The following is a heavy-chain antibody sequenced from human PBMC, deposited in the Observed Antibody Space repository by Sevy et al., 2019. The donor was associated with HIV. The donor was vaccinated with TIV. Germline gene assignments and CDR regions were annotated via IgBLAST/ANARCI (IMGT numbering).Heavy chain of an antibody. CDR1: GGSFSGYY. CDR2: PTHSRTP. CDR3: ARVTMDRDGYNYMDY. D-gene: IGHD5-12*01. V-gene: IGHV4-34*01. Sequence: SETLSLTCAVYGGSFSGYYWNWMRQPPGNGLAWLREPTHSRTPDYNPSLTNQVTISVDTSKHQFSLKLKSVTAADTAVYYCARVTMDRDGYNYMDYWGQGTLVTVSS. J-gene: IGHJ4*02.